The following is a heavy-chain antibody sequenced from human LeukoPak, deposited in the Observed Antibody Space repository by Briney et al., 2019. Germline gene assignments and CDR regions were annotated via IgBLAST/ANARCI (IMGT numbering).Heavy chain of an antibody. CDR3: ARDRNNYDSSGYYRYFDY. J-gene: IGHJ4*02. V-gene: IGHV3-66*01. CDR1: GFTVSSNY. Sequence: GGSLRLSCAASGFTVSSNYMSWVRQAPGKGLEWVSVIYSGGSTYYADSVKGRFTISRDNSKNTLYLQMNSLRDEETAVYYCARDRNNYDSSGYYRYFDYWGQGTLVTVSS. CDR2: IYSGGST. D-gene: IGHD3-22*01.